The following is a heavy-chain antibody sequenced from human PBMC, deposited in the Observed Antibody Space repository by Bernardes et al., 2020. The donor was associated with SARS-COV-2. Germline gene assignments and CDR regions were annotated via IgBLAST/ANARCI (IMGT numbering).Heavy chain of an antibody. CDR3: ATEPHFSGPPY. Sequence: GGSLRLSCAASGFTFSDYYMSWIRQAPGKGLEWISYISSSAITIHYADSVKGRFTISRDNAKNLLYLQMNSLRAEDTAVYYCATEPHFSGPPYWGQGTLVTVSS. D-gene: IGHD3-10*01. J-gene: IGHJ4*02. CDR2: ISSSAITI. CDR1: GFTFSDYY. V-gene: IGHV3-11*01.